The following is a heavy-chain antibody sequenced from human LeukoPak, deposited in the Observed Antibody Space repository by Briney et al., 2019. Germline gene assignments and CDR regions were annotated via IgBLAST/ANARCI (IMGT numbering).Heavy chain of an antibody. V-gene: IGHV1-2*02. Sequence: ASVKVSCKASGYTFTGYYMHWVRQAPGQGLEWMGWINPNSGGTNYAQKFQGRVTMTRDTSISTAYMELSRLRSDVTAVYYCARDWDSRFGELSLFFDYWGQGTLVTVSS. CDR3: ARDWDSRFGELSLFFDY. CDR2: INPNSGGT. J-gene: IGHJ4*02. D-gene: IGHD3-10*02. CDR1: GYTFTGYY.